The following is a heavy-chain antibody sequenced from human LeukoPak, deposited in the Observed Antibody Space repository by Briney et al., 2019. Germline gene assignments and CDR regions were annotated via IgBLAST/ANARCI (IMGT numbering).Heavy chain of an antibody. D-gene: IGHD5-12*01. CDR1: GFTFSSYA. CDR3: TRGDRGYAESLY. CDR2: IKEDGNED. Sequence: GGSLRLSCAASGFTFSSYAMSWVRQAPGKGLEWVGNIKEDGNEDYYVDSVEGRFVIFRDNAKNSLYLQMHSLRAEDTAVCYCTRGDRGYAESLYWGQGTLVTVSS. V-gene: IGHV3-7*02. J-gene: IGHJ4*02.